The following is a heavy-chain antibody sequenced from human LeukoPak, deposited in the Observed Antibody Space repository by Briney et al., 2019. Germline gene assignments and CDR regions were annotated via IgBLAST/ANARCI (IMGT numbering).Heavy chain of an antibody. D-gene: IGHD2-2*01. CDR3: ARDLVVVPTATPYFDY. J-gene: IGHJ4*02. V-gene: IGHV1-2*02. Sequence: ASVKVSCKASGYTFTGYCIHWVRQAPGQGLEWMGWINPNSGGTDYAQKFQGRVTMTRDTSISTAYMELSRLRSDDTAVYYCARDLVVVPTATPYFDYWGQGTLVTVSS. CDR1: GYTFTGYC. CDR2: INPNSGGT.